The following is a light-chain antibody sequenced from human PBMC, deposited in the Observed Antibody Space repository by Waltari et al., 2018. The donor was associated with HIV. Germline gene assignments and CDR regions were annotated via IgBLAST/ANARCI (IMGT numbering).Light chain of an antibody. Sequence: EIVMTQSPATLSVSPGEGATLSCRASQSVSTNLAWYQQKPGQTPRLLIYGAASRATGVPARFSGSGSGTEFTLTISSLQSEDFAMYYCQQYNSWPPLFTFGPGTKVDIK. CDR1: QSVSTN. CDR2: GAA. CDR3: QQYNSWPPLFT. J-gene: IGKJ3*01. V-gene: IGKV3-15*01.